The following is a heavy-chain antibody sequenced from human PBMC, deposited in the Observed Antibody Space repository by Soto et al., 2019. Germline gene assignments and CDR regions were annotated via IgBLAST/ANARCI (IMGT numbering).Heavy chain of an antibody. CDR1: GGSISSYY. CDR2: IYTSGST. CDR3: ARDRVYYDSWNEAGHYYYGMEV. Sequence: PSETLSLTCTVSGGSISSYYWSWIRQPAGKGLEWIGRIYTSGSTNYNPSLKSRVTMSVDTSKNQFSLKLSSVTAADTAVYYCARDRVYYDSWNEAGHYYYGMEVRGQGNTVTVS. D-gene: IGHD3-3*01. J-gene: IGHJ6*02. V-gene: IGHV4-4*07.